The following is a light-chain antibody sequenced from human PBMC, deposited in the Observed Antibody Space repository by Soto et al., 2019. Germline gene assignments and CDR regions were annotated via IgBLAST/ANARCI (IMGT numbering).Light chain of an antibody. Sequence: DIHVTQSPSTLSASVGYILTITCRASRSISSWLAWYQQKPGKAPNLLIYAASSLETGVPSRLSGSGSGTEFTLTISSLKPDDFATYYCQQYNSHWTFGHGTKVDI. CDR3: QQYNSHWT. V-gene: IGKV1-5*01. CDR2: AAS. J-gene: IGKJ1*01. CDR1: RSISSW.